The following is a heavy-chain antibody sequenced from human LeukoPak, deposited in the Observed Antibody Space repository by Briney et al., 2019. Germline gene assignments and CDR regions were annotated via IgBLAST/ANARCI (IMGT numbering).Heavy chain of an antibody. CDR2: ISSSSSYI. CDR1: GFTFSRYS. Sequence: GGSLRLSCAASGFTFSRYSMNWVRQAPGKGLEWVSSISSSSSYIYYADSVKGRFTISRDNAKNSLYLQMNSLRAEDTAVYYCARGPYRDGYNFDDYFDYWGQGTLVTVSS. D-gene: IGHD5-24*01. J-gene: IGHJ4*02. CDR3: ARGPYRDGYNFDDYFDY. V-gene: IGHV3-21*01.